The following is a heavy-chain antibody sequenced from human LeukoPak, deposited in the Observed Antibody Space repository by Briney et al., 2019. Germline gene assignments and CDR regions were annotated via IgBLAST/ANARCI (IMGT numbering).Heavy chain of an antibody. D-gene: IGHD4-17*01. CDR1: GFTVSSNY. V-gene: IGHV3-66*01. CDR2: IYSGGST. Sequence: GGSLRLSCAASGFTVSSNYMSWVRQAPGKGLEWVSVIYSGGSTYYADSVKGRFTISRDNSKNTLYLQMNSLRAVDTAVYYCARTPDYGDPNHYDYWGQGTLVTVSS. CDR3: ARTPDYGDPNHYDY. J-gene: IGHJ4*02.